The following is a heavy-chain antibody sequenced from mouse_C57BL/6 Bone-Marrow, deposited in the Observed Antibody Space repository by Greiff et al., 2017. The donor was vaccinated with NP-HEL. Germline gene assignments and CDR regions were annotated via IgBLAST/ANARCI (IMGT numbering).Heavy chain of an antibody. V-gene: IGHV14-4*01. CDR3: THDWEFAY. D-gene: IGHD2-4*01. Sequence: VQLQQSGAELVRPGASVKLSCTASGFNIKDDYMHWVKQRPEQGLEWIGWIDPENGDTEYASKFQGKATITADTSSNTAYLQLSSLTSEDTAVYYCTHDWEFAYWGQGTLVTVSA. J-gene: IGHJ3*01. CDR1: GFNIKDDY. CDR2: IDPENGDT.